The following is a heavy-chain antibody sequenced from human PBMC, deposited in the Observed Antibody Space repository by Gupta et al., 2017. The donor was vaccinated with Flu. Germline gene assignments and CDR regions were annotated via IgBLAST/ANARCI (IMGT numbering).Heavy chain of an antibody. CDR3: ARMWCGSVSCFLNTWFDP. Sequence: PGNALAWLAHISPHDEKYYSTSLKNRLTVSKDTSKSQVVLTMTNMVPVDTATYYCARMWCGSVSCFLNTWFDPWGQGTPVTVSS. CDR2: ISPHDEK. J-gene: IGHJ5*02. V-gene: IGHV2-26*01. D-gene: IGHD2-2*01.